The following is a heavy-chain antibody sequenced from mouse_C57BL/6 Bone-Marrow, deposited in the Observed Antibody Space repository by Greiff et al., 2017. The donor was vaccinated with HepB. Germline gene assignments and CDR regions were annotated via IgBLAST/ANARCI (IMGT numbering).Heavy chain of an antibody. D-gene: IGHD2-4*01. V-gene: IGHV5-17*01. J-gene: IGHJ1*03. Sequence: EVQLVESGGGLVKPGGSLKLSCAASGFTFSDYGMHWVRQAPEKGLEWVAYISSGSSTIYYADTVKGRFTISRDNAKNTLFLQMTRLRSEDTAMYYCARNDYGPWYFDVWGTGTTVTVSS. CDR3: ARNDYGPWYFDV. CDR1: GFTFSDYG. CDR2: ISSGSSTI.